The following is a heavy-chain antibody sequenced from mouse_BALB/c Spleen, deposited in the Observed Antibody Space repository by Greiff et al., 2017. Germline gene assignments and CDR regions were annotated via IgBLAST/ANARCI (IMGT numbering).Heavy chain of an antibody. Sequence: EVKLQESGPSLVKPSQTLSLTCSVTGDSITSGYWNWIRKFPGNKLEYMGYINYSGSTYYNPSLKSRISITRDTSKNQYYLQLNFVTTEDTATYYCARRITTASWFAYWGQGTLVTVSA. V-gene: IGHV3-8*02. D-gene: IGHD1-2*01. CDR2: INYSGST. J-gene: IGHJ3*01. CDR1: GDSITSGY. CDR3: ARRITTASWFAY.